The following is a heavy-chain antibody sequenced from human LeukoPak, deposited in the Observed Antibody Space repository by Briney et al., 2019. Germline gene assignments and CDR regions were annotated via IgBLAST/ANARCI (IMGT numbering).Heavy chain of an antibody. Sequence: SETLSLTCAVYGGSFSGYCWSWIRQPPGKGLEWIGEINHSGSTNYNPSLKSRVTISVDTSKNQFSLELSSVTAADTAVYYCARVPPHYYDYSGFHFDIWGQGTMVTVSS. V-gene: IGHV4-34*01. J-gene: IGHJ3*02. CDR3: ARVPPHYYDYSGFHFDI. CDR1: GGSFSGYC. CDR2: INHSGST. D-gene: IGHD3-22*01.